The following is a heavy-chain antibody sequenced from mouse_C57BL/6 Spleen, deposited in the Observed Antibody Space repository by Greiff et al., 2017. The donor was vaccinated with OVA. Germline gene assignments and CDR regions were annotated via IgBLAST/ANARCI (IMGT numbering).Heavy chain of an antibody. CDR2: IDPSDSYT. D-gene: IGHD1-1*01. CDR1: GYTFTSYW. J-gene: IGHJ3*01. Sequence: QVQLQQPGAELVKPGASVKLSCKASGYTFTSYWMQWVKQRPGQGLEWIGEIDPSDSYTNYNQKFKGKATLTVDTSSSTAYMQLSSLTSEDSAVYYCARCPHYGSSKAWFAYWGKGTLVTVSA. CDR3: ARCPHYGSSKAWFAY. V-gene: IGHV1-50*01.